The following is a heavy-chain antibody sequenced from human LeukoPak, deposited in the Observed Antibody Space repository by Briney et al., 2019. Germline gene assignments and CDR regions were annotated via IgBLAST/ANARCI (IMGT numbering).Heavy chain of an antibody. Sequence: GGSLRLSCAASGFTFSSYAMSWVRQAPGKGLEWVSAISGSGGSTYYADSVKGRFTISRDNSNTTLFLHMNGLRAEDTAVYYCAKDPDCTSGVCYAFFDYWGQGTLVTVSS. V-gene: IGHV3-23*01. D-gene: IGHD2-8*01. J-gene: IGHJ4*02. CDR1: GFTFSSYA. CDR3: AKDPDCTSGVCYAFFDY. CDR2: ISGSGGST.